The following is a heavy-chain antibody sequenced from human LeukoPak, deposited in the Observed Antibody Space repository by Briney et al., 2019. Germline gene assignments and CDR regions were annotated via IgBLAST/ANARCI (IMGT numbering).Heavy chain of an antibody. CDR3: AGTYYKRGGFDL. D-gene: IGHD3-10*01. CDR1: GDSINDYY. V-gene: IGHV4-4*09. CDR2: MHTSEGT. Sequence: SETLSLTCTVSGDSINDYYWSWIRQPPGKGLEWIGFMHTSEGTNYNPSLGSRVTISVDTSRSQFSLKLTSVTAADTAVYYCAGTYYKRGGFDLWGQGTLVTVSS. J-gene: IGHJ5*02.